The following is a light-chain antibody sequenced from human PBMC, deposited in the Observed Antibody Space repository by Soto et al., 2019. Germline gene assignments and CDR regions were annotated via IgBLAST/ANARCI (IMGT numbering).Light chain of an antibody. V-gene: IGKV1-33*01. J-gene: IGKJ3*01. CDR1: EDIRTS. CDR3: QHYNCFRPFA. Sequence: DIPMPQSPSSLSASVGARSRITYQASEDIRTSLSWFQHKPGRAPKLLIYAASYMAAGVPSRFSGSGSGTDFTLTISSLQPEDSAPYDCQHYNCFRPFAFGPGTIV. CDR2: AAS.